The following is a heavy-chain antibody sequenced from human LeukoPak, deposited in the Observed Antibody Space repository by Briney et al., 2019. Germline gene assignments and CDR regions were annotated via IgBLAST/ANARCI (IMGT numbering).Heavy chain of an antibody. CDR2: IYYSGST. J-gene: IGHJ5*02. CDR3: ARHPLRLNWFDP. D-gene: IGHD5-12*01. V-gene: IGHV4-59*08. Sequence: SETLSLTCTVSGGSISGYYWSWIRQPPGKGLEWIGYIYYSGSTNYNPSLKSRVTISVDTSKNQFSLKLSSVTAADTAVYYCARHPLRLNWFDPWGQGTLVTVSS. CDR1: GGSISGYY.